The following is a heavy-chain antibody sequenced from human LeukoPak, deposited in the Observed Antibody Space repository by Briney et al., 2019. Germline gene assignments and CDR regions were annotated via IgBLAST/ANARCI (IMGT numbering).Heavy chain of an antibody. J-gene: IGHJ4*02. CDR1: GGSISSSSYY. CDR3: ARILYYYGSGKIVTFDY. V-gene: IGHV4-39*07. CDR2: IYYSGST. Sequence: SSETLSLTCTVSGGSISSSSYYWGWIRQPPGKGLEWIGSIYYSGSTYYNPSLKSRVTISVDTSKNQFSLKLSSVTAADTAVYYCARILYYYGSGKIVTFDYWGQGTLVTVSS. D-gene: IGHD3-10*01.